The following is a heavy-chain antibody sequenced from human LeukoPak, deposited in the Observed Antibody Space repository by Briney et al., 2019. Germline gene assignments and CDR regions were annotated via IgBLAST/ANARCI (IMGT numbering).Heavy chain of an antibody. V-gene: IGHV3-30-3*01. Sequence: GGSLRLSCAASGFTFSSYAMHWVRQAPGKGLEWVAVISYDGSNKYYADSVKGRFTISRDNSKTTLYLQMNSLKAEDTAVYYCARDLETRYYDFWSGHDYWGQGTLVTVSS. CDR2: ISYDGSNK. CDR1: GFTFSSYA. CDR3: ARDLETRYYDFWSGHDY. J-gene: IGHJ4*02. D-gene: IGHD3-3*01.